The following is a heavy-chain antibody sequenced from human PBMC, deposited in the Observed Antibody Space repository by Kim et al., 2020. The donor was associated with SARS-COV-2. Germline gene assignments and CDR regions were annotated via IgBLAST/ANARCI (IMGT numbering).Heavy chain of an antibody. V-gene: IGHV3-30-3*01. J-gene: IGHJ6*02. Sequence: GGSLRLSCAASGFTFSSCAMHWVRQAPGKGLEWVAVISYDGSNKNYADSVKGRFTISRDNSKNTLYLQMNSLRAEDTALYYCARGPWSRLRGVTYSYYGMDVWGQRATVTVSS. CDR1: GFTFSSCA. CDR3: ARGPWSRLRGVTYSYYGMDV. CDR2: ISYDGSNK. D-gene: IGHD3-10*01.